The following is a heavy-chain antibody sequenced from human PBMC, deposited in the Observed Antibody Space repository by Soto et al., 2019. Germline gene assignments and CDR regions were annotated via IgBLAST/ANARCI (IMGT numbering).Heavy chain of an antibody. Sequence: TGGSLRLSCAASGFTFSSYAMSWVRQAPGKGLEWVSAISGSGGSTYYADSVKGRFTISRDNSKNTLYLQMNSLRAEDTAVYYCANGGYSSSWPYYYYGMDVWGQGTTVTVS. V-gene: IGHV3-23*01. CDR1: GFTFSSYA. J-gene: IGHJ6*02. CDR3: ANGGYSSSWPYYYYGMDV. D-gene: IGHD6-13*01. CDR2: ISGSGGST.